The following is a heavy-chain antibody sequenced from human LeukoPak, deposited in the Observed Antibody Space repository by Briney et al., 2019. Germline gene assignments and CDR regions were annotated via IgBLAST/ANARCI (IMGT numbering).Heavy chain of an antibody. CDR3: ARLITGTTTAFDI. CDR1: GGSISVYY. V-gene: IGHV4-4*07. Sequence: PSETLSLTCSVSGGSISVYYWTWIRQPAGKGLEWIGRVYTSGSTHYNPSLKTRLTMSVETSKNQFSLKLSSVTAADTAVYYCARLITGTTTAFDIWGQGTMVTVSS. D-gene: IGHD1-7*01. CDR2: VYTSGST. J-gene: IGHJ3*02.